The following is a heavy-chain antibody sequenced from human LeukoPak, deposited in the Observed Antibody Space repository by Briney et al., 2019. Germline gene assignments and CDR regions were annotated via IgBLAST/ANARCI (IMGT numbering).Heavy chain of an antibody. CDR1: GYSFTSYW. CDR2: IYPGDSDT. J-gene: IGHJ4*02. V-gene: IGHV5-51*01. Sequence: GESLKISCKGSGYSFTSYWIGWVRQMPGKGLEWMGIIYPGDSDTRYSPSFQGQVTISADKSISTAYLQWSSLKASDTAMYYCARGRTYYYDSSGYSPFDYWGQGTLVTVSS. CDR3: ARGRTYYYDSSGYSPFDY. D-gene: IGHD3-22*01.